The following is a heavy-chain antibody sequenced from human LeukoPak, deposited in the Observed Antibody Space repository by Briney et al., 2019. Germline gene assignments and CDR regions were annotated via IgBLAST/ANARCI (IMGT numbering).Heavy chain of an antibody. D-gene: IGHD2-15*01. Sequence: GSSVKVSCKASGGTFNSYAISWVRQAPGQGLEWMGGIIPIFGTANYAQKFQGRVTITTDESTSTAYMELSSLRSEDTAVYYCARRYCSGGSCPVGYWGQGTLVTVSS. CDR2: IIPIFGTA. V-gene: IGHV1-69*05. J-gene: IGHJ4*02. CDR3: ARRYCSGGSCPVGY. CDR1: GGTFNSYA.